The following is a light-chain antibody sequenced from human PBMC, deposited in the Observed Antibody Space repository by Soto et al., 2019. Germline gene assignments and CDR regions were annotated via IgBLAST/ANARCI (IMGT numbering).Light chain of an antibody. J-gene: IGLJ2*01. CDR2: EVT. Sequence: QSALAQPASVSGSPGQSITISCAGTNRDVGGYNYVSWYQQYPGKAPKLIIYEVTYRPSGVSNRFSGSKSGNTASLTISGLQEEDEADYYCSSYSRSSALDVIFGGGPSSPS. CDR3: SSYSRSSALDVI. V-gene: IGLV2-14*01. CDR1: NRDVGGYNY.